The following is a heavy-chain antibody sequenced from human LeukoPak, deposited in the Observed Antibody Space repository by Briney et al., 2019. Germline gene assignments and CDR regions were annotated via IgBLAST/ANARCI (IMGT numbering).Heavy chain of an antibody. CDR2: ISAYNGNT. CDR3: ARRYCSSTSCSLYHFDY. J-gene: IGHJ4*02. Sequence: ASVKVSYKASGYTFTSYGISWVRQAPGQGLEWMGWISAYNGNTNYAQKLQGRVTMTTDTSTSTAYMELRSLRSDDTAVYYCARRYCSSTSCSLYHFDYWGQGTLVTVSS. CDR1: GYTFTSYG. D-gene: IGHD2-2*01. V-gene: IGHV1-18*01.